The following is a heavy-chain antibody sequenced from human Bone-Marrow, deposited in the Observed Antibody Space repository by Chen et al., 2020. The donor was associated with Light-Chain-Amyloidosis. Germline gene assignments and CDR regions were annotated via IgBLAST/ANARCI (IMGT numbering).Heavy chain of an antibody. CDR2: IYPDDSDA. CDR3: ARRRDGYNFDY. J-gene: IGHJ4*02. Sequence: EVQLEQSGPEVKKPGGSLKISCKGSGYTFPNYWIGWVRQMPGKGLEWMGVIYPDDSDARYSPSFEGQVTISADKSITTAYLQWRSLKASDTAMYYCARRRDGYNFDYWGRGTLVTVSS. D-gene: IGHD5-12*01. V-gene: IGHV5-51*01. CDR1: GYTFPNYW.